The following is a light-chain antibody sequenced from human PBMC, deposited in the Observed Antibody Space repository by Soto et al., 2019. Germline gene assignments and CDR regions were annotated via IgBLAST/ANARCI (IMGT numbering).Light chain of an antibody. CDR1: QSMINIY. J-gene: IGKJ2*01. CDR2: GPS. V-gene: IGKV3-20*01. CDR3: QQYGNSPPYP. Sequence: EIVLTQAPGTVSLSPVERATLSRRASQSMINIYLAWYQHKTGQPPSLLIYGPSNRATGIPDSFSGSGSGTDFTHTISRLEPEDLAVYYCQQYGNSPPYPFGKGNKVDIK.